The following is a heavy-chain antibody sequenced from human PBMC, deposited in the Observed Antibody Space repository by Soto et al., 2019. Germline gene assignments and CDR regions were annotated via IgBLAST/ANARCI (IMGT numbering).Heavy chain of an antibody. J-gene: IGHJ5*01. CDR3: ARLIGDSWLDS. CDR2: IYYSGRT. CDR1: GGSISSSSYY. Sequence: SETLSLTCTVSGGSISSSSYYWGWIRQPPGKGLEWIGSIYYSGRTYHNPSLKSRVTISVDTSKNQFSLKLSSVTAADTAVYYCARLIGDSWLDSWGQGTLVTVS. V-gene: IGHV4-39*01.